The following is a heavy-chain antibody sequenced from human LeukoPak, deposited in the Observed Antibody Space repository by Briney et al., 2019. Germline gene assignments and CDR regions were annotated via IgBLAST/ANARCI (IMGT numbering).Heavy chain of an antibody. CDR1: GGSFSGYY. CDR3: ARGPKTYYYDSSGVHLSWDY. V-gene: IGHV4-34*01. J-gene: IGHJ4*02. CDR2: INHSGST. D-gene: IGHD3-22*01. Sequence: SETLSLTCAVYGGSFSGYYWSWIRQPPGKGLEWIGEINHSGSTNYNPSLKSRVTISVDTSKNQFSLKLSSVTAADTAVYYCARGPKTYYYDSSGVHLSWDYWGQGTLVTVSS.